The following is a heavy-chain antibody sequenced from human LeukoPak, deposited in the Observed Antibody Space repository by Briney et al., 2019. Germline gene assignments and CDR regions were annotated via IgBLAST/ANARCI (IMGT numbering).Heavy chain of an antibody. CDR1: GFTFSSYW. CDR2: IKQDGSEK. D-gene: IGHD3-22*01. J-gene: IGHJ6*02. Sequence: GGSLRLSCAAAGFTFSSYWMSWVRQAPGKGLEWVANIKQDGSEKYYVDSVKGRFTISRDNAKNSLYLQMNSLRAEDTAVYYCARDSRRRDDNYYGMDVWGQGTTVTVSS. V-gene: IGHV3-7*01. CDR3: ARDSRRRDDNYYGMDV.